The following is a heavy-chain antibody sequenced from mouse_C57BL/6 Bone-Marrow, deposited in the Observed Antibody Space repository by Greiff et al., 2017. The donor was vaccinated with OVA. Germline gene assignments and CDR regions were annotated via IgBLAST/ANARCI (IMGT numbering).Heavy chain of an antibody. V-gene: IGHV2-9-1*01. J-gene: IGHJ4*01. Sequence: VQLQQSGPGLVAPSQSLSITCTVSGFSLTSYAISWVRQPPGNGLEWLGVIWTGGGTNYNSALKSRLSISKDNSKSQVFLKMNSLQTDDTARYYCARAYYSNPYAMDYWGQGTSVTVSS. CDR2: IWTGGGT. CDR1: GFSLTSYA. D-gene: IGHD2-5*01. CDR3: ARAYYSNPYAMDY.